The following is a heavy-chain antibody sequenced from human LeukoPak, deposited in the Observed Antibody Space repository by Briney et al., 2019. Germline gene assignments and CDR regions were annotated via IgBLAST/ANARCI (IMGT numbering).Heavy chain of an antibody. D-gene: IGHD3-10*01. CDR2: ISYDGSNK. Sequence: GRSLRLSCAASGFTFSNCAIHWVRQAPGKGLEWVAVISYDGSNKYYADSVKGRFTIYRDNSKNTLYLQMNSLRAEDTAVYYCARDISMVRVNWFDPWGQGTLVTVSS. CDR1: GFTFSNCA. CDR3: ARDISMVRVNWFDP. V-gene: IGHV3-30*04. J-gene: IGHJ5*02.